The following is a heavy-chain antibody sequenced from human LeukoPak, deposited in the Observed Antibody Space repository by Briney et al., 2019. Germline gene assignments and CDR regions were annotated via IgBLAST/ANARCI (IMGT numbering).Heavy chain of an antibody. J-gene: IGHJ5*02. D-gene: IGHD5-12*01. CDR1: GGSISSNDYY. CDR2: ISYSGST. V-gene: IGHV4-39*02. CDR3: ARACQRRLIGDLFMWLDP. Sequence: PSETLSLTCTVSGGSISSNDYYWGWIRQSPGKGLEWIGTISYSGSTYYNPSLKSQFTISVDTSKNQFSLKLTSVTAADTAVYSCARACQRRLIGDLFMWLDPWGQGTLVTVSS.